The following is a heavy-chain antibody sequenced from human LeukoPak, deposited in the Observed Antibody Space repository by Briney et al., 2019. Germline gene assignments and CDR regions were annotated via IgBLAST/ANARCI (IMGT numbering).Heavy chain of an antibody. Sequence: PSETLSLTCTVSGDSISSGYWNWIRQPPGMGLEWIAYINTNGATNYNPSLKGRVTISVDTSKNQFSLKLSSVTAADTAVYYCTNFRFGRNWFDPWGQGTLVTVSS. CDR1: GDSISSGY. CDR2: INTNGAT. V-gene: IGHV4-4*08. CDR3: TNFRFGRNWFDP. D-gene: IGHD3-10*01. J-gene: IGHJ5*02.